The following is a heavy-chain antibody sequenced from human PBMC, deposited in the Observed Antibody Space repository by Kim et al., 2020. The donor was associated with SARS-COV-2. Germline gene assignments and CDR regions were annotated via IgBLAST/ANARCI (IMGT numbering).Heavy chain of an antibody. CDR1: GVTFSNFP. J-gene: IGHJ6*02. Sequence: GGSLRLSCSASGVTFSNFPMHWVRQAPGKGLEFVSGISTNGHSTFYADSLRGRFTISRYNFKNTLYLQMSGLRPEDTAVYYCVKDHKRYGSGSYSPGYGMDVWGQGTTVTVSS. V-gene: IGHV3-64D*09. CDR3: VKDHKRYGSGSYSPGYGMDV. CDR2: ISTNGHST. D-gene: IGHD3-10*01.